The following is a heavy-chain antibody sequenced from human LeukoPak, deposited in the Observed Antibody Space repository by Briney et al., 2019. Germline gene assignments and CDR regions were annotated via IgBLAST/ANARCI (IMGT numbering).Heavy chain of an antibody. V-gene: IGHV1-46*03. D-gene: IGHD2-2*01. J-gene: IGHJ4*02. CDR1: GYTFTSYY. Sequence: ASVKVSCKASGYTFTSYYMHWVRQAPGQGLEWMGIINPSGGSTSYAQKFQGRVTMTRDTSTSTVYMELSSLRSEDTAVYYCARALGYCSSTSCYLGDYWGQGTLVTVSS. CDR2: INPSGGST. CDR3: ARALGYCSSTSCYLGDY.